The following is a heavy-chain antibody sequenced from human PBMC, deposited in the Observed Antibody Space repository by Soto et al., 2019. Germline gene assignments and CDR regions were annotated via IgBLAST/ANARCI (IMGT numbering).Heavy chain of an antibody. CDR1: DDSIGRSNYF. J-gene: IGHJ4*02. Sequence: QLQLQESGPGLVKPSETLSLTCTVSDDSIGRSNYFWGWIRQPPGKGLEWIGNIFYSGNTHYNPSLKSRVTISLDTSNHHFSLRVSSVTAADTAVYYCARHLYSGDSCGSFGYWGPGALVIVSS. D-gene: IGHD6-19*01. CDR2: IFYSGNT. V-gene: IGHV4-39*01. CDR3: ARHLYSGDSCGSFGY.